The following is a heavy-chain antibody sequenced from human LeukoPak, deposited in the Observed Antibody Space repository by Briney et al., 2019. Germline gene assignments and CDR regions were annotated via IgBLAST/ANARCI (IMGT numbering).Heavy chain of an antibody. Sequence: PSETLSLTCAVSGYSISSGYYWGWIRQPPGKGLEWIGSIYHSGSTYYNPSLKSRVTISVDTSKNQFSLKLSSVTAADTAVYYWARRSSIAARPFDYWGQGTLVTVSS. CDR3: ARRSSIAARPFDY. CDR2: IYHSGST. J-gene: IGHJ4*02. CDR1: GYSISSGYY. D-gene: IGHD6-6*01. V-gene: IGHV4-38-2*01.